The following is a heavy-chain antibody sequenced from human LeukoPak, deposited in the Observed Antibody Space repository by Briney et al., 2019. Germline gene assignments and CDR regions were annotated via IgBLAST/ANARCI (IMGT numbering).Heavy chain of an antibody. V-gene: IGHV3-30*04. CDR1: GFTFSSYA. CDR2: ISYDGSNK. CDR3: ARDYWRRDGYNYPVDY. J-gene: IGHJ4*02. Sequence: GGSLRLSCAASGFTFSSYAMHCVRQAPGKGVEWVAVISYDGSNKYYADSVKGRFTISRDNSKNTLYLQLNSLRAEDTAVYYCARDYWRRDGYNYPVDYWGQGTLVTVSS. D-gene: IGHD5-24*01.